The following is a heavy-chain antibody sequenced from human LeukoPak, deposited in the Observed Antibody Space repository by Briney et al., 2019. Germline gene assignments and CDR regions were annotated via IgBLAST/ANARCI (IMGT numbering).Heavy chain of an antibody. CDR2: ISSSSSYI. CDR3: ARDRSYSSGSYNWFDP. Sequence: GGSLILSCAASGFTFSSYSMNWVRQAPGKGLEWASSISSSSSYIYYADSVKGRFTISRDNAKNSLYLQMNSLRAEDTAVYYCARDRSYSSGSYNWFDPWGQGTLVTVSS. J-gene: IGHJ5*02. CDR1: GFTFSSYS. V-gene: IGHV3-21*01. D-gene: IGHD6-19*01.